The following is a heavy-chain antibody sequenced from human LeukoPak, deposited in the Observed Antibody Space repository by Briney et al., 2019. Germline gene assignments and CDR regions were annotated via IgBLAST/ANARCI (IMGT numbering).Heavy chain of an antibody. Sequence: SETLSLTCTVSGGSISSGGYYWSWIRQHPGKGLEWIGYIYYSGSTYYNPSLKSRVTISVDTSKNQFTLKLSSVTAADRAGYYGARVMRASGTHTAPPYMDVWGKGTTVTVSS. J-gene: IGHJ6*03. D-gene: IGHD1-7*01. CDR1: GGSISSGGYY. CDR3: ARVMRASGTHTAPPYMDV. CDR2: IYYSGST. V-gene: IGHV4-31*03.